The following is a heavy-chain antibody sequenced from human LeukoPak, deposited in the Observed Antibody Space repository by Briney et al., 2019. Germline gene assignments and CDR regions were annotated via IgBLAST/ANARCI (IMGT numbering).Heavy chain of an antibody. CDR1: GFTFSSYSM. J-gene: IGHJ4*02. D-gene: IGHD4-23*01. Sequence: GSLRLSCAASGFTFSSYSMNWVRQPPGKGLEWIGEIYHSGSTNYNPSLKSRVTISVDKSKNQFSLKLSSVTAADTAVYYCAVLGGGNFDYWGQGTLVTVSS. V-gene: IGHV4-4*02. CDR2: IYHSGST. CDR3: AVLGGGNFDY.